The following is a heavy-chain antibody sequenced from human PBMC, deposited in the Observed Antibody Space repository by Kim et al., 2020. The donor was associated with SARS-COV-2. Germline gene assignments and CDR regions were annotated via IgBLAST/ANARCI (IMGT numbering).Heavy chain of an antibody. CDR3: AHRQGGAWFQPNNWFDP. CDR2: IYWDDDK. D-gene: IGHD3-10*01. Sequence: SGPTLVNPTQTLTLTCTFSGFSFSTSGVGVGWIRQPPGKALEWLALIYWDDDKRYSPSLKSRISITKDTANNQVVLTLTNMDPVDTATYYCAHRQGGAWFQPNNWFDPWGQGTHVIVSS. J-gene: IGHJ5*02. CDR1: GFSFSTSGVG. V-gene: IGHV2-5*02.